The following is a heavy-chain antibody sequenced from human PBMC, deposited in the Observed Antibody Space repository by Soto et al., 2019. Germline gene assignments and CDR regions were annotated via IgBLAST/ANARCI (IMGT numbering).Heavy chain of an antibody. J-gene: IGHJ5*02. V-gene: IGHV3-74*01. CDR3: ARDGSSTANWFDP. D-gene: IGHD2-15*01. CDR1: GFTFSHYW. Sequence: GGSLRLSCAASGFTFSHYWMHWVRQVPGKGLFWVSHINSDGSSTSYADSVKGRFTISXXXAXXTXXLXXSXXRAXDTAVYYCARDGSSTANWFDPWGKGTLVTVSS. CDR2: INSDGSST.